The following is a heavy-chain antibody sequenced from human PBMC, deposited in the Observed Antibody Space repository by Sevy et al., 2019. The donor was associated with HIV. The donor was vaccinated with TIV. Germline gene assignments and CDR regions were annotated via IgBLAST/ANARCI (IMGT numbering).Heavy chain of an antibody. CDR2: ITRNSYEAYGGTT. D-gene: IGHD5-12*01. V-gene: IGHV3-49*03. J-gene: IGHJ4*02. Sequence: GGSLRLSCTTSGFTFDDYAMNWFRQAPGKGLEWVAFITRNSYEAYGGTTDYAASVKGRFIISRDDSKSIAYLQMNSLKTEDPAVYYCTRGLATADTPEYYFDYWGQGTLVTVSS. CDR1: GFTFDDYA. CDR3: TRGLATADTPEYYFDY.